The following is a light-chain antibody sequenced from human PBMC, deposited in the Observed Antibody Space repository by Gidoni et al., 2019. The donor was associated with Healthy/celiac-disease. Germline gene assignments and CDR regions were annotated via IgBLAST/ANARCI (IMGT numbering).Light chain of an antibody. CDR1: QSVSSN. J-gene: IGKJ1*01. V-gene: IGKV3-15*01. CDR2: GAS. Sequence: DIVMTQSPATLSVSPGDRATLSCRASQSVSSNLAWYQQKPGQAPRLLIYGASTRATGIPARFSGSGSGTEFTLTISSLQSEDFAVYYCQQYNNWPSDTFGQGTKVEIK. CDR3: QQYNNWPSDT.